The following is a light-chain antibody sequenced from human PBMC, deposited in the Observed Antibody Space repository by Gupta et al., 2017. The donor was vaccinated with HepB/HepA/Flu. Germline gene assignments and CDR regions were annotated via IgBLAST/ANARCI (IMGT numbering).Light chain of an antibody. V-gene: IGLV3-21*04. CDR2: FDS. CDR1: NIGSKR. J-gene: IGLJ1*01. CDR3: QVWDNNGNDV. Sequence: SFVLTQPPSVSVAPGGTASIACGGNNIGSKRVHWYQQRPGQAPLLVMYFDSDRPSGIPERFSGSNSGNTATLTINRVEAEDEADYYCQVWDNNGNDVFGSGTKVTVL.